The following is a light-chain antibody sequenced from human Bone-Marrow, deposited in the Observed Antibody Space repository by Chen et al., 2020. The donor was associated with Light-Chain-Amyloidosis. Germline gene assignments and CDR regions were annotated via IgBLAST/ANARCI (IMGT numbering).Light chain of an antibody. CDR2: EVV. J-gene: IGLJ3*02. CDR1: SSDIGGHDF. CDR3: SSYTSTSTLWV. V-gene: IGLV2-14*01. Sequence: QSSLTQPASVSPPPGQSIPISCTGTSSDIGGHDFVSWYQQYPGKAPKLLIYEVVIRPSGVSNRFSGSKSGNAASLTVSGLQAEDEGTYYCSSYTSTSTLWVFGGGTNLAVL.